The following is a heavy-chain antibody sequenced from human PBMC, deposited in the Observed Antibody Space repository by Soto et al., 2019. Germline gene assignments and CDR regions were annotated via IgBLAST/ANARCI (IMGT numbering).Heavy chain of an antibody. CDR3: ARAPNHFYLDH. D-gene: IGHD3-3*02. CDR2: VYYSGSV. V-gene: IGHV4-59*01. Sequence: SETLSLSCAVSSASISSGCWSWIRQSPGKEMEWIGYVYYSGSVYYNPSFESRVTISLDTSNNRFSLKVRSVTAADTAVYYCARAPNHFYLDHWGHGTLVTVSS. CDR1: SASISSGC. J-gene: IGHJ4*01.